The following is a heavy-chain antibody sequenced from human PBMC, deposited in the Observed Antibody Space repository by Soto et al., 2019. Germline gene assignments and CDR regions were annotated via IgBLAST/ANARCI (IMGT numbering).Heavy chain of an antibody. Sequence: GESLKISCKGSGYSFTSYLIGWVRQMPGKGLEWMGIIYPGDSDSRYSPSFQGQVTISADKSISTAYLQWSSLKASDTAMYYCARPRLSGYEERDGMDVWGQGTTVTVSS. J-gene: IGHJ6*02. D-gene: IGHD5-12*01. CDR3: ARPRLSGYEERDGMDV. CDR1: GYSFTSYL. V-gene: IGHV5-51*01. CDR2: IYPGDSDS.